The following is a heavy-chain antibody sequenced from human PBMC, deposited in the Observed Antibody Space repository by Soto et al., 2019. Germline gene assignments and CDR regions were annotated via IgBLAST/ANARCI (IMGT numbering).Heavy chain of an antibody. CDR3: GRWVSGSPDS. J-gene: IGHJ4*02. Sequence: EVQLVESGGGLVQPGGSLRLSCAASGFTLSDRYMDWVRQAPGKGLEWVGRTKNKANRYITEYAASVNGRFTISRDDSKNSVYLHMNSLKSEDTAVYYCGRWVSGSPDSWGQGTLVTVSS. CDR2: TKNKANRYIT. CDR1: GFTLSDRY. D-gene: IGHD1-26*01. V-gene: IGHV3-72*01.